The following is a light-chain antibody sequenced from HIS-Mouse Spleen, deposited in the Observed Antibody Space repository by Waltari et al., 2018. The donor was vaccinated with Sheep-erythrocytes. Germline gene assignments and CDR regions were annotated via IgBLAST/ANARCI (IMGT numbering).Light chain of an antibody. CDR1: SSHVGGYND. V-gene: IGLV2-11*01. J-gene: IGLJ1*01. Sequence: QSALTQPRSVSGSPGQSFTIPSTGTSSHVGGYNDVSRYQQHPGKAPKLMIYDVSKRPSGVPDRFSGSKSGNTASLTISGLQAEDEADYYCCSYAGSYNHVFATGTKVTVL. CDR3: CSYAGSYNHV. CDR2: DVS.